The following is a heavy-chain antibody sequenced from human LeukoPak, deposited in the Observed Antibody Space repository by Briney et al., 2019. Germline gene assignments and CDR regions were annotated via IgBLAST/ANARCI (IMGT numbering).Heavy chain of an antibody. CDR2: IKQDGSEK. Sequence: GGSLRLSCAASGFPFSSYWMSWVRQAPGKGLEWVANIKQDGSEKYYVDSVKGRFTISRDNAKNSLYLQMNSLRAEDTAGYYCARARKSWFDYWGQGTLVTVSS. CDR1: GFPFSSYW. D-gene: IGHD3-16*02. J-gene: IGHJ4*02. CDR3: ARARKSWFDY. V-gene: IGHV3-7*01.